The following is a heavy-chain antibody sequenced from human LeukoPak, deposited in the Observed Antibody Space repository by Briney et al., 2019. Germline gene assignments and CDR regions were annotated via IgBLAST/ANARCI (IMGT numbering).Heavy chain of an antibody. CDR3: ARDLMGYADY. CDR2: IYSGGST. J-gene: IGHJ4*02. Sequence: GGSLRLSCAASGFTVSSNYMSWVRQAPGKGLEWVSVIYSGGSTYYADSVKGRFTISRDNSKNTPYLQMNSLRAEDTAVYYCARDLMGYADYWGQGTLVTVSS. CDR1: GFTVSSNY. V-gene: IGHV3-66*01. D-gene: IGHD5-18*01.